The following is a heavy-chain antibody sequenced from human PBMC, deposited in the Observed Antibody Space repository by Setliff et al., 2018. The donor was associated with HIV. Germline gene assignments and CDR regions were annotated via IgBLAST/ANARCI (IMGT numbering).Heavy chain of an antibody. V-gene: IGHV3-33*08. D-gene: IGHD3-16*01. CDR2: LWRDEVGE. CDR1: GFSIENFD. Sequence: LRLSCTVVGFSIENFDMHWIRQAPGKGLEWVSLLWRDEVGEYYADSVKGRFSISRDRSRNTVSLQMSSLRVEDTAMYYCGNKGGQVWGPGTQVTVSS. CDR3: GNKGGQV. J-gene: IGHJ1*01.